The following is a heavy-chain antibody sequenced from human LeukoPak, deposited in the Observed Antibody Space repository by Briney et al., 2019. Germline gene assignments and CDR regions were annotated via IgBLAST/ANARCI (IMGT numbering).Heavy chain of an antibody. Sequence: GGSLRLSCAASGFTFSSYAMSWVRQAPGKGLEWVSAISASGGSTYYADSVKGRFTTSRDDSKSTLYLQMNSLRAEDTAVYYCAKDRSSGWYDKYFQHWGQGTLVTVSS. CDR1: GFTFSSYA. J-gene: IGHJ1*01. CDR3: AKDRSSGWYDKYFQH. CDR2: ISASGGST. V-gene: IGHV3-23*01. D-gene: IGHD6-19*01.